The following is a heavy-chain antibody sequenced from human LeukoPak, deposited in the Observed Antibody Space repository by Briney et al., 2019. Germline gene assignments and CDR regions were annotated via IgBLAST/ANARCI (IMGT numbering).Heavy chain of an antibody. D-gene: IGHD4-11*01. CDR2: IWSDGGNR. Sequence: GGSLRLSCVASGFMFTHHGMHWVREAPGEGLEWVAVIWSDGGNRFYSDSVKGRFAISRDDSNAMVYLQMNGLRADDTAVYYCAKDIQRGFDYTNSLYSWGPGTLVIVSS. V-gene: IGHV3-33*06. CDR1: GFMFTHHG. J-gene: IGHJ1*01. CDR3: AKDIQRGFDYTNSLYS.